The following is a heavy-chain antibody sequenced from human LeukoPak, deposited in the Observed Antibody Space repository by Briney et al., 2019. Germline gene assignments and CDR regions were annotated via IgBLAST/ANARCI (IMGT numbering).Heavy chain of an antibody. CDR2: IYYSGST. Sequence: PSETLSLTCTVSGGSISSYYWSWIRQPPGKGREWIGYIYYSGSTNYNPSLKSRVTISVDTSKNQFSLKLSSVTAADTAVYYCASTPEIYCSGGSCYSGWGWFDPWGQGTLVTVSS. J-gene: IGHJ5*02. D-gene: IGHD2-15*01. CDR1: GGSISSYY. CDR3: ASTPEIYCSGGSCYSGWGWFDP. V-gene: IGHV4-59*01.